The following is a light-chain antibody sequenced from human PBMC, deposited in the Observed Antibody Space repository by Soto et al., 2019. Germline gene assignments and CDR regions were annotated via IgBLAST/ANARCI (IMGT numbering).Light chain of an antibody. V-gene: IGLV1-44*01. CDR2: TNN. CDR1: SSNIGSNT. CDR3: AAWDDSLNGYV. J-gene: IGLJ1*01. Sequence: QSVLTQPPSTSGPPGQRVTISCSGSSSNIGSNTVNWYQQVPGTAPKLLIYTNNQRPSGVPDRFSGSKSGTSASLGISGLQSGDEADYYCAAWDDSLNGYVFGTGTKVTVL.